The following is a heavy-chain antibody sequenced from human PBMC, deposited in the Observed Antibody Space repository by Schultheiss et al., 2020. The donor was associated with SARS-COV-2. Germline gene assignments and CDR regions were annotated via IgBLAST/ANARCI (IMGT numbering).Heavy chain of an antibody. CDR3: ARAGGLGAANWFDP. CDR2: INSDGSST. CDR1: GFTFSSYW. J-gene: IGHJ5*02. Sequence: GGSLRLSCAASGFTFSSYWMHWVRQAPGKGLVWVSRINSDGSSTNYADSVKGRFTISRDNAKNTLYLQMNSLRAEDTAVYYCARAGGLGAANWFDPWGQGTLVTVSS. V-gene: IGHV3-74*01. D-gene: IGHD3-3*01.